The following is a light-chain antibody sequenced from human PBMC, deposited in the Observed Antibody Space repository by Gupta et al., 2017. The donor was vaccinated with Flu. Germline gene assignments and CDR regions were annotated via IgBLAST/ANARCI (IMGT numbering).Light chain of an antibody. J-gene: IGLJ1*01. CDR3: QSSDSSLSGYFV. CDR1: SSNIGAGYD. CDR2: GNS. V-gene: IGLV1-40*01. Sequence: QSVLTQPPSVSEAPGQRVTISCAGSSSNIGAGYDVHWYQQLPGTAPNLLIFGNSNRPSGVPDRFSGSKSGTSASLAITGLQAEDEADYYCQSSDSSLSGYFVFGTGTKVTVL.